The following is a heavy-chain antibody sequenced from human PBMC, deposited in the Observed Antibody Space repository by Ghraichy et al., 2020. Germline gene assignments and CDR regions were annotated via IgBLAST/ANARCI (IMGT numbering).Heavy chain of an antibody. CDR2: IYYSGNT. V-gene: IGHV4-39*02. D-gene: IGHD2-2*01. J-gene: IGHJ4*02. CDR3: ARDWGIYCSNTNCYAAR. CDR1: GGSISSTSYY. Sequence: SETLSLTCTVSGGSISSTSYYWGWVRQPPGKGLEWIGGIYYSGNTYYNPSLKSRVTISVDTSKNQFSLKLSSVTAADTAVYYCARDWGIYCSNTNCYAARWGPGTLVTVSS.